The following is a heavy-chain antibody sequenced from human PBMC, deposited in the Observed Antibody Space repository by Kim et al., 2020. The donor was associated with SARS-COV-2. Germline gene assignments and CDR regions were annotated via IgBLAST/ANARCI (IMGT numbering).Heavy chain of an antibody. CDR2: IWYDGSNK. D-gene: IGHD6-13*01. CDR1: GFTFSSYG. J-gene: IGHJ4*02. V-gene: IGHV3-33*01. CDR3: SMGGGYSSPYPFDY. Sequence: GGSLRLSCAASGFTFSSYGMHWVRQAPGKGLEWVAVIWYDGSNKYYADSVKGRFTISRDNSKNTLYLQMNSLRAEDTAVYYCSMGGGYSSPYPFDYWVQG.